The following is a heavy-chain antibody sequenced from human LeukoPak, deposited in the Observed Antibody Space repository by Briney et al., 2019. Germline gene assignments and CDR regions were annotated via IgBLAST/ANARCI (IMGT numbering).Heavy chain of an antibody. CDR3: AKDGGDYDFWSGYYGGDY. Sequence: GGSLRLSCAASGFTVSSNYMSWVRQAPGKGLEWVSAISGSGGSTYYADSVKGRFTISRDNSKNTLYLQMNSLRAEDTAVYYCAKDGGDYDFWSGYYGGDYWGQGTLVTVSS. CDR1: GFTVSSNY. J-gene: IGHJ4*02. CDR2: ISGSGGST. D-gene: IGHD3-3*01. V-gene: IGHV3-23*01.